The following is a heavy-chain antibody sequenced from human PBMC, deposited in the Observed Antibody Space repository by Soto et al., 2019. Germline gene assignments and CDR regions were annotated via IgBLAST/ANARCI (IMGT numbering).Heavy chain of an antibody. CDR1: GGTFSSYT. Sequence: QVQLVQSGAEVKKPGSSVKVSCKASGGTFSSYTISWVRQAPGQGLEWMGRIIPILGIANYAQKFQGRVTITADKSTSTAYMELSSLRSEDTAVYYCARQGSCYELGAFDIWDQGTMVTVSS. V-gene: IGHV1-69*02. D-gene: IGHD2-15*01. CDR2: IIPILGIA. CDR3: ARQGSCYELGAFDI. J-gene: IGHJ3*02.